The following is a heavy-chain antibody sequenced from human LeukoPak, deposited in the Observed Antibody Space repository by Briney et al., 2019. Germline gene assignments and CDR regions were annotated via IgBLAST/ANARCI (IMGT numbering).Heavy chain of an antibody. CDR1: GFTYSSYS. CDR3: ARVLGYCSGGSCYSFDY. D-gene: IGHD2-15*01. J-gene: IGHJ4*02. CDR2: ISSSSSYI. V-gene: IGHV3-21*01. Sequence: GGSLRLSCAASGFTYSSYSMNWVRQAPGKGLEWVSSISSSSSYIYYADSVKGRFTISRDNAKNSLYLQMNSLRAEDTAVYYCARVLGYCSGGSCYSFDYWGQGTLVTVSS.